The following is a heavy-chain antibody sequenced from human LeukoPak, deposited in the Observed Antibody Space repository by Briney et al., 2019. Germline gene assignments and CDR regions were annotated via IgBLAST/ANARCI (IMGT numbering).Heavy chain of an antibody. CDR1: GFTFSSYG. D-gene: IGHD3-9*01. CDR3: AKDGYLTGYYTFDY. V-gene: IGHV3-30*02. Sequence: GGSLRLSCAASGFTFSSYGMHWVRQAPGKGLEWVAFIRYDGSNKYYADSVKGRFTISRDNSKNTLYLQMNSLRAEDTAVYYCAKDGYLTGYYTFDYWGQGTLVTVSS. CDR2: IRYDGSNK. J-gene: IGHJ4*02.